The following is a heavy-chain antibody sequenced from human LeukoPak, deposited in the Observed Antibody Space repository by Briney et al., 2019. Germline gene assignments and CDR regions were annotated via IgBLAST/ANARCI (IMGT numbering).Heavy chain of an antibody. Sequence: GGSLRLSCAASGFTFSSYKMNWVRQAPGKWLEWVSYISTSDATIYYADSVKGRFTISRDNAKNSLYLQMNSLRVEDTAVYYCARGGGSSWCLDCWGQGTLVTVSS. J-gene: IGHJ4*02. V-gene: IGHV3-48*03. CDR3: ARGGGSSWCLDC. CDR1: GFTFSSYK. D-gene: IGHD6-13*01. CDR2: ISTSDATI.